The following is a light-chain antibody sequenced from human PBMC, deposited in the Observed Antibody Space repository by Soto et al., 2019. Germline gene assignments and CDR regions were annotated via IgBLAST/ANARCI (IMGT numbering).Light chain of an antibody. CDR1: SSNIGGNY. V-gene: IGLV1-47*01. CDR3: AAWDDSLSAVV. J-gene: IGLJ2*01. Sequence: QAVVTQPPSASGAPGQRVTISCSGSSSNIGGNYVFWYQQLPGTAPKLLIYRTNQRPSGVPDRFSGSKSGTSASLAISGLRSEDEADYYCAAWDDSLSAVVFGGGTKLTVL. CDR2: RTN.